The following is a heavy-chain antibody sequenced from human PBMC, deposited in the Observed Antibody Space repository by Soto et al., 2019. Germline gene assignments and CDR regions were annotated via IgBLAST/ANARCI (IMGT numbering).Heavy chain of an antibody. V-gene: IGHV4-34*01. D-gene: IGHD3-10*01. CDR2: INDSGNI. J-gene: IGHJ6*03. Sequence: WTWIRQTPEKGLEWIGEINDSGNINYNPSLKSRVTILVDTAKKQISLRLSSVTAADTAVYYSARGLILWFGELSRRGGYYYYMDVWGKGTTVTVSS. CDR3: ARGLILWFGELSRRGGYYYYMDV.